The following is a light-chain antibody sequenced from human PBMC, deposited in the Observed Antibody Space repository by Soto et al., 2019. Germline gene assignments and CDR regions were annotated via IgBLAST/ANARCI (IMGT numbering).Light chain of an antibody. CDR1: SSNIGSNS. CDR2: SNH. J-gene: IGLJ2*01. Sequence: QLVLTQPPSASGTPGQTVTISCSGSSSNIGSNSVNWFQHLPGAVPKLLIFSNHQRPSGVPDRFSGSKSGTSASLAITGLQAEDEADYYCQSYDNSLSGPVFGGGTKLTVL. CDR3: QSYDNSLSGPV. V-gene: IGLV1-44*01.